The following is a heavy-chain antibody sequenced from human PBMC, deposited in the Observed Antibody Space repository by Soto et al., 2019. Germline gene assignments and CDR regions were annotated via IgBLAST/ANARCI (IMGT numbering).Heavy chain of an antibody. CDR3: GGDFPFDP. D-gene: IGHD4-17*01. CDR1: GFTFSDSA. J-gene: IGHJ5*02. Sequence: EVQLVESGGGLVQSGGPLKLSCAASGFTFSDSAMHWVRQASGKGLEWVGRIRSKANNYATTYAASVRGRFTISRDDSKNMGYLQMNSLKNEETAVYYCGGDFPFDPWGQGTLVTVSS. CDR2: IRSKANNYAT. V-gene: IGHV3-73*01.